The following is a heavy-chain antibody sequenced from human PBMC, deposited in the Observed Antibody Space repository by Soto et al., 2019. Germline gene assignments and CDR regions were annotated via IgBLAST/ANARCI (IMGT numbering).Heavy chain of an antibody. D-gene: IGHD3-3*01. J-gene: IGHJ4*02. CDR2: ISYDGSNK. CDR1: GFTFSSYA. Sequence: QVQLVESGGGVVQPGRSLRLSCAASGFTFSSYAMHWVRQAPGKGLEWVAVISYDGSNKYYADSVKGRFTISRDNSKNTLYLQMNSLRAEDTAVYYCARPPNDFWSGLPLYWGQGTLVTVSS. CDR3: ARPPNDFWSGLPLY. V-gene: IGHV3-30-3*01.